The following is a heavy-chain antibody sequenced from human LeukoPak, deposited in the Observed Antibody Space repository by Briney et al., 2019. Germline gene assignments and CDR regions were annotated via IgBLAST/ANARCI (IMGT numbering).Heavy chain of an antibody. CDR1: GFNFSSYA. Sequence: GGSLRLSCSASGFNFSSYAMHWVRQAPCKGLEWVAVISYDGSNKYYADSVKGRFTISRDNSKNTLYPQMNSLRAEDTAVYYCARDIYFYGDYVIDYWGQGTLVTVSS. J-gene: IGHJ4*02. D-gene: IGHD4-17*01. CDR3: ARDIYFYGDYVIDY. V-gene: IGHV3-30-3*01. CDR2: ISYDGSNK.